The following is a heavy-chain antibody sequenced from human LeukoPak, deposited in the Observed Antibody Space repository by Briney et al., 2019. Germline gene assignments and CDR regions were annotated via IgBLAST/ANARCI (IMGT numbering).Heavy chain of an antibody. J-gene: IGHJ4*02. D-gene: IGHD2-15*01. Sequence: PGGSLRLSCAASGFTFSSYSMNWVRQAPGKGLEWVSAISGSSSYIYYADSVKGRFTISRGNAKNTLYLQMNSLRAEDTAVYYCARGSSVVALDWGQGTLVTVSS. V-gene: IGHV3-21*01. CDR1: GFTFSSYS. CDR2: ISGSSSYI. CDR3: ARGSSVVALD.